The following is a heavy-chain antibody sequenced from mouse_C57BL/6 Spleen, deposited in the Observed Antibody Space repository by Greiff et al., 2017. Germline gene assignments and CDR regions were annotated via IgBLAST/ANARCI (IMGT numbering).Heavy chain of an antibody. CDR3: ARGGITTVVECYAMDY. CDR1: GYSFTDYN. Sequence: VQLQQSGPELVKPGASVKISCKASGYSFTDYNMNWVKQSNGKSLEWIGLINPNYGTTSYTQKFKGKATLTVDQSSSTAYMQLNSLTSEDSAVYYCARGGITTVVECYAMDYWGQGTSVTVSS. J-gene: IGHJ4*01. D-gene: IGHD1-1*01. CDR2: INPNYGTT. V-gene: IGHV1-39*01.